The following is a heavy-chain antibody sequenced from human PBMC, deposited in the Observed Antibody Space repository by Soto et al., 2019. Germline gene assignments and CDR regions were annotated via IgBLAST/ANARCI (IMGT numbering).Heavy chain of an antibody. D-gene: IGHD4-17*01. Sequence: SETLSLTCTVSGGSISSSSYYWGWIRQPPGKGLEWIGSIYYSGGTYYNPSLKSRVTISVDTSKNQFSLKLSSVTAADTAVYYCARSFVYGDYATGFDPWGQGTLVTVSS. CDR2: IYYSGGT. CDR3: ARSFVYGDYATGFDP. CDR1: GGSISSSSYY. J-gene: IGHJ5*02. V-gene: IGHV4-39*01.